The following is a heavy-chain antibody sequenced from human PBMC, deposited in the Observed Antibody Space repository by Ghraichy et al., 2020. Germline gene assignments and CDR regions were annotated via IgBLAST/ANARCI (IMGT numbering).Heavy chain of an antibody. CDR2: IRYDGSNK. CDR1: GFTFSSYG. CDR3: AKEYPPWYYYDSSGYFDY. J-gene: IGHJ4*02. V-gene: IGHV3-30*02. Sequence: GGSLRLSCAASGFTFSSYGMHWVRQAPGKGLEWVAFIRYDGSNKYYADSVKGRFTISRDSSKNTLYLQMNSLRAEDTAVYYCAKEYPPWYYYDSSGYFDYWGQGTLVTVSS. D-gene: IGHD3-22*01.